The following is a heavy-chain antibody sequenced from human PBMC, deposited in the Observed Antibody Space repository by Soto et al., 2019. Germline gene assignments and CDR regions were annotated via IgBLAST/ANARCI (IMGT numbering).Heavy chain of an antibody. Sequence: ASVKVSCKASGYTFTSYYMHWVRQAPGQGLEWMGIINPSGGSTSYAQKFQGRVTMTRDTFTSTVYMELSSLRSEDTAVYYCARDGPDLSSSFYYYGMDVWGQGTTVTV. J-gene: IGHJ6*02. V-gene: IGHV1-46*01. D-gene: IGHD6-6*01. CDR2: INPSGGST. CDR3: ARDGPDLSSSFYYYGMDV. CDR1: GYTFTSYY.